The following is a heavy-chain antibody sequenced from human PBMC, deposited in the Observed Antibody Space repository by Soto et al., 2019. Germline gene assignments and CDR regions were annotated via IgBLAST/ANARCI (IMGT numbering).Heavy chain of an antibody. Sequence: EVQLLESGGGLVQPGGSLRLSCAASGFTFSNYAMSWVRQSPGKGLEWVSGLSGSGGRTYCADSVKGRFTISRDNSKNTLYLQMTSLRAEDTAIYFCAGELLSQSYYYYMDVWGKGTTVTVSS. CDR1: GFTFSNYA. J-gene: IGHJ6*03. CDR3: AGELLSQSYYYYMDV. CDR2: LSGSGGRT. V-gene: IGHV3-23*01. D-gene: IGHD3-10*01.